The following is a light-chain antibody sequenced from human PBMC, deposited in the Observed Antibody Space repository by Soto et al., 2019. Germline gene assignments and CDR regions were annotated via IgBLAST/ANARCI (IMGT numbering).Light chain of an antibody. CDR3: QQRSSWPPYT. J-gene: IGKJ2*01. V-gene: IGKV3-11*01. Sequence: EIVLTQSPATLSLSPGERATLSCRASQSVSSYLAWYQQKPGQAPRLLIYDASNRATGIPARFSGSGSGTDFPPTISSLEPEDFAVYYGQQRSSWPPYTFGQGTKREIK. CDR1: QSVSSY. CDR2: DAS.